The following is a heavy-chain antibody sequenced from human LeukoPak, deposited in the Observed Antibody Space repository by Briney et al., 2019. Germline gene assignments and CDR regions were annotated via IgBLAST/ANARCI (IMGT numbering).Heavy chain of an antibody. Sequence: SETLSLTCTVSGGSISYYYWSWIRQPPGKGLEWIGYVYYSGSTSYNPSLKSRVTVSLDTSKHQFSLKLNSVTAADTAVYYCARHAYCGGDCFGGAFEIWGQGTMVTVSS. CDR2: VYYSGST. D-gene: IGHD2-21*02. V-gene: IGHV4-59*08. CDR3: ARHAYCGGDCFGGAFEI. CDR1: GGSISYYY. J-gene: IGHJ3*02.